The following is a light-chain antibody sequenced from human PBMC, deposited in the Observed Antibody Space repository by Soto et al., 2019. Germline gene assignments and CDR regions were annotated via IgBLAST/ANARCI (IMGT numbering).Light chain of an antibody. CDR1: SSNIGSNT. V-gene: IGLV1-44*01. J-gene: IGLJ2*01. Sequence: QSVLTQPPSASGTPGQRVTISCSGSSSNIGSNTVNWYQQLPGTAPKLLIYSNDQRPPGVPDRFSGSKSGTSASLAISGLQSEDEADYYCAAWDDSSARRVVFGGGTKLTVL. CDR2: SND. CDR3: AAWDDSSARRVV.